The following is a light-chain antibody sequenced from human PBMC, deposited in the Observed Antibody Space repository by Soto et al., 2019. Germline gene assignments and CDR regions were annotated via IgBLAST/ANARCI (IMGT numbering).Light chain of an antibody. CDR1: SSDVGGYHS. V-gene: IGLV2-8*01. CDR3: SSYAGSNNLGV. J-gene: IGLJ1*01. Sequence: QSALTQPPSASGSPGQSVTISCTGTSSDVGGYHSVSWYQQYPGKAPKLMIYEVSKRPSGVPDRFSGSKSGNTASLTVSGLQADDEADYYCSSYAGSNNLGVFGTGTKLTVL. CDR2: EVS.